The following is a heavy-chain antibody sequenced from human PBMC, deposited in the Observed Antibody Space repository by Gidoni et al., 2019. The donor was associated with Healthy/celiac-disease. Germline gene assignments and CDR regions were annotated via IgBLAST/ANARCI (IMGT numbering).Heavy chain of an antibody. Sequence: QVQLQESGPGLVKPSQTLSLTCTVSGGSISSGSYYWSWIRQPAGKGLEWIGRIYTSGSTNYNPSLKSRVTISVDTSKNQFSLKLSSVTAADTAVYYCARDWHSGALWGQGTLVTVSS. V-gene: IGHV4-61*02. CDR2: IYTSGST. J-gene: IGHJ4*02. D-gene: IGHD1-26*01. CDR3: ARDWHSGAL. CDR1: GGSISSGSYY.